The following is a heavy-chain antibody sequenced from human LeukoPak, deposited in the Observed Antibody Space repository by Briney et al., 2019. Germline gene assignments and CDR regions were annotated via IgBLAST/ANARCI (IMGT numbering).Heavy chain of an antibody. D-gene: IGHD6-13*01. V-gene: IGHV4-4*07. CDR3: ARQSDKAAGGTFAFDY. CDR2: INTSGST. J-gene: IGHJ4*02. Sequence: PSETLSLTCTVSGDSISTYYWSWIRQPAGKGLEWIGRINTSGSTKYNPSLKSRVTMSVDTSKNQFSLKLSSVTAAETAVYYCARQSDKAAGGTFAFDYWGQGALGSVS. CDR1: GDSISTYY.